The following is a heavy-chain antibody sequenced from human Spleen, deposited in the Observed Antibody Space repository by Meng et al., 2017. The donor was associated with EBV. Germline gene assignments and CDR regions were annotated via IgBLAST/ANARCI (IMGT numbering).Heavy chain of an antibody. V-gene: IGHV4-34*01. Sequence: LRSSGTPGTAGDCTCGGFSCDYWSSRRPLPGKGLERLGEINHTDETNNNPSLTVRVTISRNTSKKHLTLILNSVTAADTAVYDCVRCGEGDGYSLHYWGQGTLVTVSS. D-gene: IGHD5-24*01. CDR3: VRCGEGDGYSLHY. J-gene: IGHJ4*02. CDR1: CGGFSCDY. CDR2: INHTDET.